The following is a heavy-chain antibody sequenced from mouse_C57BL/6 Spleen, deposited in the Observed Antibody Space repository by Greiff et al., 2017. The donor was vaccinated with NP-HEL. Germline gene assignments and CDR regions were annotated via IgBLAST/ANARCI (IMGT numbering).Heavy chain of an antibody. J-gene: IGHJ2*01. D-gene: IGHD1-1*01. V-gene: IGHV1-82*01. CDR1: GYAFSSSW. CDR2: IYPGDGDT. Sequence: QVQLQHSGPELVKPGASVKISCKASGYAFSSSWMNWVKQRPGKGLEWIGRIYPGDGDTNYNGKFKGKATLTADKSSSTAYMQLSSLTSEDSAVYFCARVTTVVADYWGQGTTLTVSS. CDR3: ARVTTVVADY.